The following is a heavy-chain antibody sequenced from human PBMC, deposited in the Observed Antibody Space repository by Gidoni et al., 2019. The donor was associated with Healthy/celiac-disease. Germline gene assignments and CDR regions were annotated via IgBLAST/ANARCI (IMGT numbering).Heavy chain of an antibody. CDR2: ISSSSSYI. CDR3: ARDRTIFGVVIKDY. CDR1: GFTFRSYS. D-gene: IGHD3-3*01. Sequence: EVQLVESGGGLVKPGGSLRLSCAASGFTFRSYSMNWVRQAPGKGLEWVSSISSSSSYIYYADSVKGRFTISRDNAKNSLYLQMNSLRAEDTAVYYCARDRTIFGVVIKDYWGQGTLVTVSS. V-gene: IGHV3-21*01. J-gene: IGHJ4*02.